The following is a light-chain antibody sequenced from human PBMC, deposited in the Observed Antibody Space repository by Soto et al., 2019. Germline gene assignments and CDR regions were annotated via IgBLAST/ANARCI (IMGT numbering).Light chain of an antibody. CDR2: RNN. CDR1: SSNIGSNT. V-gene: IGLV1-44*01. CDR3: AAWDDSLIAWV. J-gene: IGLJ3*02. Sequence: QLVLTQPPSASGTPGQRVTISCFGSSSNIGSNTVNWYQQLPGTAPKLLIYRNNQRPSGVPDRFSGSKSGTSASLAISGLQSEDEADFYCAAWDDSLIAWVFGGGTKLTVL.